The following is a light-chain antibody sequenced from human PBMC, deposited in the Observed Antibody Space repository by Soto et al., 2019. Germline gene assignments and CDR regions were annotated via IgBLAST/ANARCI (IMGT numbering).Light chain of an antibody. CDR1: QTISSW. V-gene: IGKV1-5*01. CDR2: DAS. Sequence: DIQMTQSPSTLSGSVGDRVTITCRASQTISSWLAWYQQKPGKAPKLLIYDASSLESGVPSRFSGRGSGTQFTLTISSLQPDDFATYYCQPYNSFSGTFGPGTKVDI. J-gene: IGKJ1*01. CDR3: QPYNSFSGT.